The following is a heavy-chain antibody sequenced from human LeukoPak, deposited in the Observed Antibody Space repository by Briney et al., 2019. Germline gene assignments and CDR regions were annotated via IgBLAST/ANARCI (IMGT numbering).Heavy chain of an antibody. D-gene: IGHD3-22*01. CDR1: GFTFSSYW. CDR3: ASSPFGYYYDSSGYYYHDAFDI. Sequence: GGSLRLSCAASGFTFSSYWMSWVRQAPGKGLEWVANIKQDGSEKYYVDSVKGRFTISRDNAKNSLYLQMNSLRAEDTAVYYCASSPFGYYYDSSGYYYHDAFDIWGQGTMVTVSS. CDR2: IKQDGSEK. J-gene: IGHJ3*02. V-gene: IGHV3-7*01.